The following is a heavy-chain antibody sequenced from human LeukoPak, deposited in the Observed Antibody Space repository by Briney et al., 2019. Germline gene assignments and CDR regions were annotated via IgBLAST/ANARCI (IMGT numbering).Heavy chain of an antibody. D-gene: IGHD2-8*01. CDR1: GGSLSSGTYY. J-gene: IGHJ3*02. V-gene: IGHV4-61*01. CDR2: IYYSGST. Sequence: SGTLSLTCTVSGGSLSSGTYYWSWLRQPPGKGLEWIGYIYYSGSTNYNPSLKSRVTVSVDTSKNQCSLKLSSVTTADTAVYYCTRSTNLEAFDIWGQGTMVTVSS. CDR3: TRSTNLEAFDI.